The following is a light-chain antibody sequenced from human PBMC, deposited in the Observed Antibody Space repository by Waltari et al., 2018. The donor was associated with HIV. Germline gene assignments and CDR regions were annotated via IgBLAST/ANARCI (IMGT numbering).Light chain of an antibody. CDR3: VLYMGSGIVV. CDR1: SGSVSTSYY. Sequence: QTVVTQEPSFSVSPGGTVTLTCGLSSGSVSTSYYPSRYHQTPGQAPRTLTYIHNLRSSVVPDVFSGSILGNKAALTITGAQTDDESYYYCVLYMGSGIVVFGGGTKLTVL. J-gene: IGLJ2*01. V-gene: IGLV8-61*01. CDR2: IHN.